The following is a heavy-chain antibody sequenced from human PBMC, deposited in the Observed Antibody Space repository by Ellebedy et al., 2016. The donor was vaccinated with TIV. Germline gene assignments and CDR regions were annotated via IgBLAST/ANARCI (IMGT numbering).Heavy chain of an antibody. V-gene: IGHV1-18*01. J-gene: IGHJ3*02. CDR2: INAYNVNT. CDR3: ATWGTGQVDDALDI. Sequence: ASVKVSXXASGYTFTSFGITWLRQAPGQELEWMGWINAYNVNTNYAQKLQGRVTMTTDTSTSTAYMELRSLRSDNTAVYYCATWGTGQVDDALDIWGQGTMVTVSS. CDR1: GYTFTSFG. D-gene: IGHD1-1*01.